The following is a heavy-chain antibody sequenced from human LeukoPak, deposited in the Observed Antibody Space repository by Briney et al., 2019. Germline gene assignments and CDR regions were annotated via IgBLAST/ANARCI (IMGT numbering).Heavy chain of an antibody. D-gene: IGHD1-1*01. CDR3: ARDPPQLEPLGGDY. Sequence: GGSLRLSCAASGFTFSSYSMNWVRQAPGKGLEWVSSISSSSSYIYYADSVKGRFTISRDNAKNSLYLQMNSLRAEDTAVYYCARDPPQLEPLGGDYWGQGTLVTVSS. J-gene: IGHJ4*02. V-gene: IGHV3-21*01. CDR1: GFTFSSYS. CDR2: ISSSSSYI.